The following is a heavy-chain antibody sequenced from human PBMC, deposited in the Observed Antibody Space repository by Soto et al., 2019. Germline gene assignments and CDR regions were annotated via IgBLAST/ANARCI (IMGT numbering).Heavy chain of an antibody. D-gene: IGHD5-18*01. CDR1: GYTLTSYG. J-gene: IGHJ4*02. V-gene: IGHV1-18*01. Sequence: ASVKVACKASGYTLTSYGSSWVRQAPGQGLEWMGWISAYNGNTNYAQKLQGRVTMTTDTSTSTAYMELRRLRSDDTAVYYCARSPPTSYGVEIDYWGQGTLVTVSS. CDR3: ARSPPTSYGVEIDY. CDR2: ISAYNGNT.